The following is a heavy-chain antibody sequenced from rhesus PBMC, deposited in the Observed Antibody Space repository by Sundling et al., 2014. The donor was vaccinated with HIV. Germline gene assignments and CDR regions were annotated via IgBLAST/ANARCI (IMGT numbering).Heavy chain of an antibody. CDR2: FYGSRGTT. CDR1: GASVSDDFY. J-gene: IGHJ4*01. CDR3: ARDSYY. Sequence: QVHLQESGPGLVKPSETLSLTCAVSGASVSDDFYWNWIRQTPGKGLEWIGNFYGSRGTTYYTPSLGSRVTISTDTSKNQFSLKLTSVTAADTAVYYCARDSYYWGQGVLVTVSS. D-gene: IGHD1-1-1*01. V-gene: IGHV4S9*01.